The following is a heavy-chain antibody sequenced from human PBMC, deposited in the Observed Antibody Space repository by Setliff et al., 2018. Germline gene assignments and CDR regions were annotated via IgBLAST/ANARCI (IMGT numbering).Heavy chain of an antibody. J-gene: IGHJ4*02. V-gene: IGHV1-24*01. D-gene: IGHD3-3*01. CDR1: GYTLTELS. Sequence: ASVKVSCKVSGYTLTELSMHWVRQAPGKGLEWMGGFDPEDGETIYAQKFQGRVTITADQSTRTAYMELSSLRSEDTAVYYCAIPWSGNFYFDYGGKGKLVT. CDR3: AIPWSGNFYFDY. CDR2: FDPEDGET.